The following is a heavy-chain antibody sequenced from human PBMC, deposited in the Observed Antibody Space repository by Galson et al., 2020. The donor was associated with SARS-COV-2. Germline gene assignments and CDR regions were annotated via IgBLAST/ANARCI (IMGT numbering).Heavy chain of an antibody. Sequence: SETLSLTCTVSGGSISSSSYYWGWIRQPPGKGLEWIGSIYYSGSTYYNPSLKSRVTISVDTSKNQFSLKLTSVTAADTAVYYCASPYSGSLYYFDYWGQGTLVTVSS. V-gene: IGHV4-39*01. J-gene: IGHJ4*02. CDR2: IYYSGST. CDR3: ASPYSGSLYYFDY. D-gene: IGHD1-26*01. CDR1: GGSISSSSYY.